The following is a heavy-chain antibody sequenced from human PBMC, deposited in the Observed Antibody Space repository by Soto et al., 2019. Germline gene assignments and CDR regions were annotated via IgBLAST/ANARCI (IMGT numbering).Heavy chain of an antibody. V-gene: IGHV4-30-4*01. Sequence: QVQLQESGPGLVKPSQTLSLTCTVSGGSISSGDYYWSWIRQPPGKGLEWIGYIYDSGSTYYNSSLKSRVNITLATSKNQLSLKLTSVTAADTAVYSCARDTGVGPWGQGTLVTVSS. J-gene: IGHJ5*02. D-gene: IGHD2-8*01. CDR1: GGSISSGDYY. CDR3: ARDTGVGP. CDR2: IYDSGST.